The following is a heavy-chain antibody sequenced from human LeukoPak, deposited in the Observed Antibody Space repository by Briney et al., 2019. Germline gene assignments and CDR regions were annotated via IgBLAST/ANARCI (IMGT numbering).Heavy chain of an antibody. J-gene: IGHJ4*02. Sequence: PSETLSLTCTVSGGSLSSGSYYWSWIRQPAGKGLEWIGRIYTSGSTNYNPSLKSRVTISVDTSKNQFSLKLSSVTAADTAVYYCARVNPPYCGGDCYSYYFDYWGQGTLVTVSS. CDR1: GGSLSSGSYY. CDR2: IYTSGST. V-gene: IGHV4-61*02. CDR3: ARVNPPYCGGDCYSYYFDY. D-gene: IGHD2-21*01.